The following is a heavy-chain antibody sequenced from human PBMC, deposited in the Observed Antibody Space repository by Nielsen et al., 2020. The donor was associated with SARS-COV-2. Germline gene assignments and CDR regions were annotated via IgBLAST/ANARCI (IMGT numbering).Heavy chain of an antibody. CDR1: GFTSSSNW. Sequence: GGSLRLSCAASGFTSSSNWMTWVRQAPGKGLEWVATINPDGSEKYYVDSVKGRFTISRDNAKNSLYLQMNSLRAEDTAVYYCARDRSGWYVDYWGQGTLVTVSS. CDR2: INPDGSEK. D-gene: IGHD6-19*01. V-gene: IGHV3-7*01. J-gene: IGHJ4*02. CDR3: ARDRSGWYVDY.